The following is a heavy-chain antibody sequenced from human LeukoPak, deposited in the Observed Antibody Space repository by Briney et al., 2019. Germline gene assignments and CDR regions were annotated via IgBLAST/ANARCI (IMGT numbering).Heavy chain of an antibody. CDR2: IGGDGDRK. J-gene: IGHJ4*02. D-gene: IGHD6-25*01. CDR1: GLSFSTYW. CDR3: ARDRGWRLLDY. V-gene: IGHV3-7*01. Sequence: PGGSLRLSCAASGLSFSTYWMTWVRQAPGKGLERLANIGGDGDRKFYVDSVKGRFTISRDNAENSLYLQMNSLRVEDTAVYYCARDRGWRLLDYWGQGTLVTVSS.